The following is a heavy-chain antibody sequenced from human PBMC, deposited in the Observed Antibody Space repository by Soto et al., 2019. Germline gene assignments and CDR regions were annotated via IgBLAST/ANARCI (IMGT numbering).Heavy chain of an antibody. V-gene: IGHV1-18*04. Sequence: GASVKVSCKASGYTFTSYGISWVRQAPGQGLEWMGWISAYNGNTNYAQKLQCRVTMTTDTSTSTAYMELRSLRPHDTAVYYCARGGVVDCSSTRCPYYYYYGMDVWGQGTTVTVSS. CDR1: GYTFTSYG. CDR2: ISAYNGNT. D-gene: IGHD2-2*01. J-gene: IGHJ6*02. CDR3: ARGGVVDCSSTRCPYYYYYGMDV.